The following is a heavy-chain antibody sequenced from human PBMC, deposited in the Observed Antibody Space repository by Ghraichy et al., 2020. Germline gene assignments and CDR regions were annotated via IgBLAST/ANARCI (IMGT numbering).Heavy chain of an antibody. D-gene: IGHD3-3*01. CDR2: INPNSGGT. J-gene: IGHJ5*01. Sequence: ASVKVSCKASGYTFTGYYMHWVRQAPGQGLEWMGWINPNSGGTNYAQKFQGRVTMTRDTSISTAYMELSRLRSDDTAVYYCARPYIPWSGYFDSWGQGTLVTVSS. CDR3: ARPYIPWSGYFDS. CDR1: GYTFTGYY. V-gene: IGHV1-2*02.